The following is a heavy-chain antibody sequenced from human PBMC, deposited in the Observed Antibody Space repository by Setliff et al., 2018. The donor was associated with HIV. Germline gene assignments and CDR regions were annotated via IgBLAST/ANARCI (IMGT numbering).Heavy chain of an antibody. D-gene: IGHD5-12*01. CDR1: GFTFDDYT. V-gene: IGHV3-43*01. CDR2: ITWDATFT. J-gene: IGHJ5*02. Sequence: PGGSLRLSCAASGFTFDDYTMHWVRQAPGKGLEWVSLITWDATFTSYIDSVKGRFTISRDNSKNTVYLEMNSLRGDDTAVYFCAKDRGQGYSGYYGCDSWGQGTLVTVSS. CDR3: AKDRGQGYSGYYGCDS.